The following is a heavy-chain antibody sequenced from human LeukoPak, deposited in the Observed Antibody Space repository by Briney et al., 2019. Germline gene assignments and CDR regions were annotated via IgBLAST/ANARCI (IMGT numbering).Heavy chain of an antibody. V-gene: IGHV3-30*02. CDR1: GFTLSNYG. Sequence: PGGSLRLSCAASGFTLSNYGLHWVRQAPGKGLECVSFIRNDGGYTFYAGSVRGRFTISRDNSKNTLYMQMNNLRVEATAVYYCTRERYCSGASCYSDNTYFDSWGQGTLVTVSS. CDR3: TRERYCSGASCYSDNTYFDS. D-gene: IGHD2-2*01. J-gene: IGHJ4*02. CDR2: IRNDGGYT.